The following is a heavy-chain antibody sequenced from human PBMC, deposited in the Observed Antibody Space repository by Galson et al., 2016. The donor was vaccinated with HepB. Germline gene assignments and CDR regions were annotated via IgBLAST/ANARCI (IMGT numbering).Heavy chain of an antibody. Sequence: KVSCKGSGYIFTSHWIAWVRQVPGKGLEWMGVIYPSNSDTKYRPSFEGQVTISADKSTSTASLPWTSLKASDTAVNYCARQPHYDVLTGYWFDVWGHGTLVTVSS. CDR1: GYIFTSHW. CDR2: IYPSNSDT. CDR3: ARQPHYDVLTGYWFDV. J-gene: IGHJ5*01. D-gene: IGHD3-9*01. V-gene: IGHV5-51*01.